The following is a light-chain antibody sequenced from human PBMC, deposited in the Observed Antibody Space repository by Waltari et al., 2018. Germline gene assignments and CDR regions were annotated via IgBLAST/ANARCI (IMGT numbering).Light chain of an antibody. V-gene: IGKV2D-29*01. CDR3: MQSIQPPYT. Sequence: DILMTKSHISLSVTPGHPASISCKSTQSLLHKDGKTYFYWYLQKPGQPPRLLIYEVSNRFSGVPDRFSGSVSGTDFTLEIKRVAAEDVGVYYRMQSIQPPYTFGQGTKLEI. J-gene: IGKJ2*01. CDR2: EVS. CDR1: QSLLHKDGKTY.